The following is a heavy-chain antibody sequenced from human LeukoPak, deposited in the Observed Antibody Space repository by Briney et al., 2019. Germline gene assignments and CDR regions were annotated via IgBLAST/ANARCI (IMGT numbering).Heavy chain of an antibody. CDR2: ISDRGSRT. V-gene: IGHV3-23*01. J-gene: IGHJ4*02. CDR3: AKRGVVIRVILVGFHKEAYYFDS. Sequence: PGGSLRLSCAVSGITLSNYGMSWARQAPGKGLEWVAGISDRGSRTNYADSVKGRVTISTDHPENTLYLPMNRLRAEDTAVYFCAKRGVVIRVILVGFHKEAYYFDSWGKGALVTVSS. CDR1: GITLSNYG. D-gene: IGHD3-22*01.